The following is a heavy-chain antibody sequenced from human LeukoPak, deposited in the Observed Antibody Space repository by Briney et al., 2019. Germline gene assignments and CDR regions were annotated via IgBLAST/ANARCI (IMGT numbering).Heavy chain of an antibody. CDR1: GFTFSSYW. V-gene: IGHV3-74*01. CDR2: INSDGSIT. J-gene: IGHJ4*02. D-gene: IGHD2-2*01. Sequence: PGGSLRLSCAASGFTFSSYWMHWVRQAPGKGLVWVSRINSDGSITTYADPVRGRFTISRDNAKSTLYLQMNSLRAEDPAVYYCASSTQISKYADYWGQGALVTVSS. CDR3: ASSTQISKYADY.